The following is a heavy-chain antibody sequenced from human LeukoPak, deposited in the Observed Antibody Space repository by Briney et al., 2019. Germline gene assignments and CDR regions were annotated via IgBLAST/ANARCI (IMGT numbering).Heavy chain of an antibody. Sequence: GGSLRLSCAASGFTFSSYWMHWVRQAPGKGLVWVSHINNDGGSITYADSVKGRFTISRDNAENTVFLQMNSLRAEDTAVYYCARVGTNWYFDLWGRGALVTVSS. J-gene: IGHJ2*01. V-gene: IGHV3-74*01. CDR1: GFTFSSYW. CDR3: ARVGTNWYFDL. CDR2: INNDGGSI. D-gene: IGHD3-10*01.